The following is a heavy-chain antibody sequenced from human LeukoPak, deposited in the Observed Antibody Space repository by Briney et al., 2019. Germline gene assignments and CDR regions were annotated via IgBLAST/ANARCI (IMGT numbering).Heavy chain of an antibody. V-gene: IGHV7-4-1*02. CDR3: ARDFLPAYYYDSSGYYRPSYYYYYYMDV. CDR1: GYTFTSYA. CDR2: INTNTGNP. Sequence: ASVKVSCKASGYTFTSYAMNWVRQAPGQGLEWMGWINTNTGNPTYAQGFTGRFVFSLDTSVSTAYLQISSLKAEDTAVYYCARDFLPAYYYDSSGYYRPSYYYYYYMDVWGKGTTVTVSS. D-gene: IGHD3-22*01. J-gene: IGHJ6*03.